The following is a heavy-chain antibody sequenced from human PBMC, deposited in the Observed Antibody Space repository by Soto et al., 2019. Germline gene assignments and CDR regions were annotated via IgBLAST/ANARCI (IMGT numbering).Heavy chain of an antibody. CDR2: IYYSGST. D-gene: IGHD2-2*01. Sequence: QVQLQESGPGLVKPSQTLSLTCTVSGGSISSGDYYWSWIRQPPGKGLEWIGYIYYSGSTYYNPSLKSRVTISVDTSKNQFSLKLSSVTAADTAVYYCARVWQGYQLLPNWFDPWGQGTLVTVSS. J-gene: IGHJ5*02. CDR1: GGSISSGDYY. CDR3: ARVWQGYQLLPNWFDP. V-gene: IGHV4-30-4*01.